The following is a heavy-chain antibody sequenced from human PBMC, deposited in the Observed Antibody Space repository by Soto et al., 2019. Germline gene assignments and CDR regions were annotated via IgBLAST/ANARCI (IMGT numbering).Heavy chain of an antibody. CDR3: AKEGYTSGKAGGFDI. D-gene: IGHD2-15*01. Sequence: GGSLRLSCAASGFTFSTSVMSWVRRAPGMGLQWVSTISSASERTHYAGSVKGRFTISRDDSMSTLYLQMNSLRVEDTAVYYCAKEGYTSGKAGGFDIWGQGTTVTVSS. CDR2: ISSASERT. J-gene: IGHJ3*02. CDR1: GFTFSTSV. V-gene: IGHV3-23*01.